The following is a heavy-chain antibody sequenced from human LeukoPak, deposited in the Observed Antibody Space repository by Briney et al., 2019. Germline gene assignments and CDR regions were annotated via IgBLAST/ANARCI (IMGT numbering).Heavy chain of an antibody. J-gene: IGHJ3*02. D-gene: IGHD2-2*01. CDR3: ASLWPYQLSAFDI. Sequence: SETLSLTCAVYGGSFSGYYWSWIRQPPGKGLEWIGEINHSGSTNYNPSLKSRVTISVDTSKNQFSLKLSSVTAADTAVYYCASLWPYQLSAFDIWGQGTMVTASS. CDR2: INHSGST. CDR1: GGSFSGYY. V-gene: IGHV4-34*01.